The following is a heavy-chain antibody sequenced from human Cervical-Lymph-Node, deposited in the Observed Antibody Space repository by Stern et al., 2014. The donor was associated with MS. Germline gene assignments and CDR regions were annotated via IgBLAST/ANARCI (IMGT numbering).Heavy chain of an antibody. CDR2: IGTNFGNT. Sequence: QLVQSGDEVKRPGASVKVSCKASGYTFTNYAISWVRQAPGQGLEWMGWIGTNFGNTNYAQRFQGRVTLATDKSTNTVYMELSSLRSDDTAMYYCRAGADAFDVWGQGTMVTVSS. V-gene: IGHV1-18*01. CDR3: RAGADAFDV. CDR1: GYTFTNYA. J-gene: IGHJ3*01. D-gene: IGHD6-13*01.